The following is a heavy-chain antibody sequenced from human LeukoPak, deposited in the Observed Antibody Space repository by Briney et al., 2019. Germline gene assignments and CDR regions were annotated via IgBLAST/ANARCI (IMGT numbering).Heavy chain of an antibody. J-gene: IGHJ4*02. Sequence: EASVTVSCKASGGTFSSYAISWVRQAPGQGLEWMGGIIPIFGTANYAQKFQGRVTITADESTSTAYMELSSLRSEDTAVYYCARDRLLLSGYFDYWGQGTLVTVSS. CDR1: GGTFSSYA. V-gene: IGHV1-69*13. D-gene: IGHD2-15*01. CDR3: ARDRLLLSGYFDY. CDR2: IIPIFGTA.